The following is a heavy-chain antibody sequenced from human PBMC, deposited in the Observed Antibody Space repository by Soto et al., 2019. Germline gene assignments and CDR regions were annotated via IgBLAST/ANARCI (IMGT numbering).Heavy chain of an antibody. J-gene: IGHJ5*02. CDR1: GGSISSGDYY. CDR3: ARGSLRWNYAGCVDP. V-gene: IGHV4-30-4*01. Sequence: PSETLSLTCTVSGGSISSGDYYWSWIRQPPGKGLEWIGYIYYSGSTYYNPSLKSRVTISVDTSKNQFSLKLSSVTAADTAVYYCARGSLRWNYAGCVDPWGQGTLVTVSS. D-gene: IGHD1-7*01. CDR2: IYYSGST.